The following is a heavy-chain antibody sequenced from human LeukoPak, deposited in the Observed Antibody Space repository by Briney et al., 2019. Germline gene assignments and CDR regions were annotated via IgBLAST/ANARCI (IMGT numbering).Heavy chain of an antibody. CDR1: GFTFSDYY. D-gene: IGHD6-19*01. V-gene: IGHV3-11*04. J-gene: IGHJ3*02. Sequence: GGSLRLSCAASGFTFSDYYMSWIRQAPGKGLEWVSYISSSGSTIYYADSVKGRFTISRDNAKNSLYLQMNSLRAEDTAVYYCARDVGSGWYSAFDIWGQGTMVTVSS. CDR2: ISSSGSTI. CDR3: ARDVGSGWYSAFDI.